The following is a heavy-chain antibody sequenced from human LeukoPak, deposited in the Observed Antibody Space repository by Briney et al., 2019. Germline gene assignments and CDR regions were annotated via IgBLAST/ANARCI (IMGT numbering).Heavy chain of an antibody. D-gene: IGHD2-2*01. CDR3: AKAGSTAWTAVDF. CDR1: GFTFSSYW. J-gene: IGHJ4*02. V-gene: IGHV3-7*03. CDR2: INHNGNVN. Sequence: GGSLRLSCAASGFTFSSYWMNWARQAPGKGLEWVASINHNGNVNYYVDPVKGRFTISRDNSKNILYLQMKSLRVEDTAIYYCAKAGSTAWTAVDFWGQGTLVTVSS.